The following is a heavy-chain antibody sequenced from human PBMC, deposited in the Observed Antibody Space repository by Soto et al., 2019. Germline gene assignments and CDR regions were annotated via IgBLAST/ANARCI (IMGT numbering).Heavy chain of an antibody. D-gene: IGHD2-21*01. CDR2: IIYSGRT. J-gene: IGHJ4*02. V-gene: IGHV4-39*01. Sequence: QLQLQESGPGLVKPSETLYLFCTVSGGSVSSNNHYWVWIRQPPGKGLAWISSIIYSGRTYYNPSLMSRVTMYVDSSKNHLSLTLSAVTVAYTAVYYCARHVGNYGDWALEFWGRGNLVTVSS. CDR1: GGSVSSNNHY. CDR3: ARHVGNYGDWALEF.